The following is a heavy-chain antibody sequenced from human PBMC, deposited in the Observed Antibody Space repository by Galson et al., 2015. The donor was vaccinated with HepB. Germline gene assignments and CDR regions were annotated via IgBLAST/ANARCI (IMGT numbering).Heavy chain of an antibody. CDR1: GGSVTSGTSY. Sequence: ETLSLTCTVSGGSVTSGTSYWSWIRQPPGKGLEWIGYISFSGSTNYNPSLKTRVTMSVDTSKNQFSLKPNSVTAADTAFYYCAKAGGSGLDLWGRGTLVTVSS. V-gene: IGHV4-61*01. CDR2: ISFSGST. CDR3: AKAGGSGLDL. D-gene: IGHD2-8*02. J-gene: IGHJ2*01.